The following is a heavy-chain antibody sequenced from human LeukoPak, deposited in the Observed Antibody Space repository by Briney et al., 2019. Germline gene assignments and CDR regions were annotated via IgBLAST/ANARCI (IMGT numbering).Heavy chain of an antibody. CDR1: GGSISSSSYY. CDR3: ARGWDSSGWYGGLDY. CDR2: IYYSGST. J-gene: IGHJ4*02. Sequence: SESLSLTCTVSGGSISSSSYYWGWIRQPPGKGLEWIGSIYYSGSTYYNPSLKSRVTISVDTSKNQFSLKLSSVTAADTAVYYCARGWDSSGWYGGLDYWGQGTLVTVSS. V-gene: IGHV4-39*07. D-gene: IGHD6-19*01.